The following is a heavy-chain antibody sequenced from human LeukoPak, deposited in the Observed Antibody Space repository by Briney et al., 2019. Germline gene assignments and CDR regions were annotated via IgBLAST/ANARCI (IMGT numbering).Heavy chain of an antibody. V-gene: IGHV4-4*07. Sequence: SETLSRTCSVSAASISSYYWSWIRQPAGKGLEWIGRIYTSGSTNYNPSLKSRVTMSVDTSKNQFSLKLTSVNAADTALYYCTRDNGGDWYAFDIWGQGTVVTVSS. CDR3: TRDNGGDWYAFDI. CDR2: IYTSGST. D-gene: IGHD2-21*02. CDR1: AASISSYY. J-gene: IGHJ3*02.